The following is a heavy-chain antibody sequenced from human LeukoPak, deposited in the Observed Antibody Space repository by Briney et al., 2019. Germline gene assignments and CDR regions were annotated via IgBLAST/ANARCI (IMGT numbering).Heavy chain of an antibody. CDR2: IYSGGST. D-gene: IGHD2-15*01. CDR1: GFTVSSNY. Sequence: GGSLRLSCAASGFTVSSNYMSWVRQAPGKGLEWVSVIYSGGSTCYADSVKGRFTISRDNSKNTLYLQMNSLRAEDTAVYYCAREVVAAIYGMDVWGQGTTVTVSS. CDR3: AREVVAAIYGMDV. V-gene: IGHV3-66*01. J-gene: IGHJ6*02.